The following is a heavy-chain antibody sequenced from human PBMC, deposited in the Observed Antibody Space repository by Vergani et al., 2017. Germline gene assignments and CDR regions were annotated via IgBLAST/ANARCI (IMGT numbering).Heavy chain of an antibody. CDR2: ISYDGSNK. CDR3: AKDSGSSGWYGSHFDY. J-gene: IGHJ4*02. Sequence: QVQLVESGGGVVQPGRSLRLSCAASGFTFSSYGMHWVRQAPGKGLEWVAVISYDGSNKYYADSVKGRFTISRDNSKNTLYLQMNRLRAEDTAVYYCAKDSGSSGWYGSHFDYWGQGTLVTVSS. V-gene: IGHV3-30*18. CDR1: GFTFSSYG. D-gene: IGHD6-19*01.